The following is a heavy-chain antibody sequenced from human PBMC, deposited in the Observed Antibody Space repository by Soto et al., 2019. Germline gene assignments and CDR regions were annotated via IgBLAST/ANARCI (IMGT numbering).Heavy chain of an antibody. CDR2: IYWDDDK. Sequence: QITLKESGPTLVKPTQTLTLTCTFSGFSLSTSGVGVGWIRQPPGKALEWLALIYWDDDKRYSPSLKSRLTITKDTSKDQVVLTMTNMDPVDTATYYCAHRPSYCSGGSCYSGFDYWGQGALVTVSS. CDR3: AHRPSYCSGGSCYSGFDY. V-gene: IGHV2-5*02. D-gene: IGHD2-15*01. CDR1: GFSLSTSGVG. J-gene: IGHJ4*02.